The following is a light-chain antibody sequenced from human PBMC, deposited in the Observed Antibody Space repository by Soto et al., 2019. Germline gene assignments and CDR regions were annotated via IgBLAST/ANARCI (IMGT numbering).Light chain of an antibody. J-gene: IGLJ1*01. CDR1: SSDVGGYNY. Sequence: QSALTQRASVSGSPGQSITISCTGTSSDVGGYNYVSWYQQHPGKAPKLMIYDVSNRPSGVSNRFSGSKSGNTASLTISGLQAEDEADYYCSSYTSSSTLYVFGTGTQLTVL. CDR2: DVS. V-gene: IGLV2-14*01. CDR3: SSYTSSSTLYV.